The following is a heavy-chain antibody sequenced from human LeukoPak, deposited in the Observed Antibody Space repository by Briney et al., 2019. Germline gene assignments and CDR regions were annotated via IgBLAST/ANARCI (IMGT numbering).Heavy chain of an antibody. CDR1: GFTFSSYS. D-gene: IGHD3-9*01. J-gene: IGHJ4*02. CDR2: ISSSSSYI. Sequence: GGSLRLSCAASGFTFSSYSMNWVRQAPGKGLEWVSSISSSSSYIYYADSVKGRFTISRDNAKNSLYLQMNSLRAEDTAVYYCAGSFDWLPFREGGDWGQGTLVTVSS. V-gene: IGHV3-21*01. CDR3: AGSFDWLPFREGGD.